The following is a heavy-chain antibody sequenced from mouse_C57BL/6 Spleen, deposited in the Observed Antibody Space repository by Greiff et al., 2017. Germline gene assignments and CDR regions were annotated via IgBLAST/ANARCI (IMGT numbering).Heavy chain of an antibody. V-gene: IGHV1-55*01. J-gene: IGHJ2*01. CDR3: ANYYGSSRGYFDY. Sequence: QVQLKQPGAELVKPGASVKMSCKASGYTFTSYWITWVKQRPGQGLEWIGDIYPGSGSTNYNEKFKSKATLTVDTSSSTAYMQLSSLTSEDSAVYSCANYYGSSRGYFDYWGQGTTLTVSS. CDR2: IYPGSGST. CDR1: GYTFTSYW. D-gene: IGHD1-1*01.